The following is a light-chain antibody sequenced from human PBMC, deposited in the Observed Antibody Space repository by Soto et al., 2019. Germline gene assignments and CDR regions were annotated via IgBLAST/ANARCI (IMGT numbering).Light chain of an antibody. Sequence: DIQMTQSPSSLSASVGDRVTISCRASQGISNYLAWYQQKPGKVPKLLIYAASTLQSGVPSRFSGSGSGTDFTLTISCLQPEDVASYYCQKYNSAPYTFGQGTKLELK. CDR1: QGISNY. CDR3: QKYNSAPYT. J-gene: IGKJ2*01. V-gene: IGKV1-27*01. CDR2: AAS.